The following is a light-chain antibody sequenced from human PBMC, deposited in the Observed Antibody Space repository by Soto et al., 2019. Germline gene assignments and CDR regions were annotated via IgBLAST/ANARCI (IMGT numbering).Light chain of an antibody. CDR2: AAS. J-gene: IGKJ2*01. Sequence: DIQMTQSPSSVSASVGDRVTITCRASRGIGNRLAWYQQKRGKAPKLLIFAASSLQSGVPSRFSGSGSGTDFTLTINSLQPEDFATYFCQQANDFPYTFGQGTKLEI. CDR1: RGIGNR. CDR3: QQANDFPYT. V-gene: IGKV1-12*01.